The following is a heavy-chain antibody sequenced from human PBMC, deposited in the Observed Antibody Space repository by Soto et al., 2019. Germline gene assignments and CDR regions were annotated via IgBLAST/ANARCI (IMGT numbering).Heavy chain of an antibody. D-gene: IGHD3-16*02. V-gene: IGHV4-59*08. J-gene: IGHJ4*02. Sequence: PSETLSLTCTVSGGSISSYYWSWIRQPPGKGLEWIGYIYYSGSTNYNPSLKSRVTISVDTSKNQFSLKLSSVTAADTAVYYCARHQTYYDYIWGSYRPTIFDYWGQGTLVTVSS. CDR2: IYYSGST. CDR3: ARHQTYYDYIWGSYRPTIFDY. CDR1: GGSISSYY.